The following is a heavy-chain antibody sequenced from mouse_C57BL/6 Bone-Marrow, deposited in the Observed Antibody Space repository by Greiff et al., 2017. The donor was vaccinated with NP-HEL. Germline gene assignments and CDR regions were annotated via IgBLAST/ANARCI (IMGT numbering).Heavy chain of an antibody. D-gene: IGHD4-1*01. CDR2: IDPENGDT. V-gene: IGHV14-4*01. CDR1: GFNIKDDY. Sequence: EVQLQQSGAELVRPGASVTLSCTASGFNIKDDYMHWVKQRPEQGLEWIGWIDPENGDTDYAPKFQGKATITADTSSNTAYLQLSSLTSEDTAVYYGTARLGPSWCAYRGQGALVTVAA. CDR3: TARLGPSWCAY. J-gene: IGHJ3*01.